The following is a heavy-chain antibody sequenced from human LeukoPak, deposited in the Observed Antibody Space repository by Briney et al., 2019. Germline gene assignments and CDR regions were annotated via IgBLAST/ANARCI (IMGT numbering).Heavy chain of an antibody. CDR2: IIPILGIA. V-gene: IGHV1-69*04. CDR1: GGTFSSYA. J-gene: IGHJ4*02. Sequence: ASVKVSCKASGGTFSSYAISWVRQAPGQGLEWMGRIIPILGIANYAQKFQGRVTITADKSTSTAYMELSSLRSEDTAVYYCARGLGSYGGDYWGQGTLVTVSS. CDR3: ARGLGSYGGDY. D-gene: IGHD1-26*01.